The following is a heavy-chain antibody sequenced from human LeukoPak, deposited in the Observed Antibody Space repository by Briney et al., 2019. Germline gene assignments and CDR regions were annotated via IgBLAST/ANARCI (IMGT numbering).Heavy chain of an antibody. J-gene: IGHJ4*02. D-gene: IGHD3-9*01. CDR3: ARERGSLRYFDWSYASYYFDY. CDR1: GGTFSSYA. V-gene: IGHV1-69*05. CDR2: IIPIFGTA. Sequence: GASVKVSCKASGGTFSSYAISWVRQAPGQGPEWMGRIIPIFGTANYAQKFQGRVTITTDESTSTAYMELSSLRSEDTAVYYCARERGSLRYFDWSYASYYFDYWGQGTLVTVSS.